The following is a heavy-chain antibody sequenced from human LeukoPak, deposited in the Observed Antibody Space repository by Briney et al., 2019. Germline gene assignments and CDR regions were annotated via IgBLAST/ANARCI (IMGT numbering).Heavy chain of an antibody. Sequence: PGGSLRLSCAASGFTFSSYGMSWVRQAPGKGLEWVSAISGSGGSTYYADSVKGRFTISRDNSKNTLFLQMNSLRAEDTAVYYCVRGEYNWNDLHLWGQGTLVTVSS. V-gene: IGHV3-23*01. CDR3: VRGEYNWNDLHL. CDR2: ISGSGGST. CDR1: GFTFSSYG. J-gene: IGHJ5*02. D-gene: IGHD1-20*01.